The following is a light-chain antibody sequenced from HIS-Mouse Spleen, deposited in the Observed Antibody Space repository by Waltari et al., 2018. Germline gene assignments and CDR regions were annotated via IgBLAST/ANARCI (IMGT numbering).Light chain of an antibody. J-gene: IGLJ2*01. CDR2: RNN. CDR3: AAWDDSLSDVV. Sequence: QSVLTQPPSASGTPGQRVTISCSGSSSNIGSNYVYWYQQLPGTAPKPLIYRNNQRPSGVPDRFSGYKSGTSASLAISGLRSEDEADYYCAAWDDSLSDVVFGGGTKLTVL. CDR1: SSNIGSNY. V-gene: IGLV1-47*01.